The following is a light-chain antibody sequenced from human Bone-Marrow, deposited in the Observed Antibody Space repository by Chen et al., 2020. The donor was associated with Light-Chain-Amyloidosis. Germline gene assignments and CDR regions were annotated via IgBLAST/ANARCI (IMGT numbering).Light chain of an antibody. CDR2: RDT. CDR1: DLPTKY. V-gene: IGLV3-25*03. Sequence: SYELTQPPSVSVHPGPTARITCSGDDLPTKYAYWYQQKPGQAPVLVIHRDTERPSGISERFSGSSSGTTATLTISGVQAEDEADYHCQSADSSGTYEVIFGGGTKLTVL. CDR3: QSADSSGTYEVI. J-gene: IGLJ2*01.